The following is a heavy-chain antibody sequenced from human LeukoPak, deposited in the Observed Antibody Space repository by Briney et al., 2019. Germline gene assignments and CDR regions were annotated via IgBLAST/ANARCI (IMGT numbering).Heavy chain of an antibody. CDR1: GGSISSYY. CDR3: ARMLTIFGAVIDY. J-gene: IGHJ4*02. V-gene: IGHV4-39*07. D-gene: IGHD3-3*01. Sequence: SETLSLTCTVSGGSISSYYWSWIRQPPGKGLEWIGSIYYSGSTYYNPSLKSRVTISVDTSKNQFSLKLSSVTAADTAVYYCARMLTIFGAVIDYWGQGTLVTVSS. CDR2: IYYSGST.